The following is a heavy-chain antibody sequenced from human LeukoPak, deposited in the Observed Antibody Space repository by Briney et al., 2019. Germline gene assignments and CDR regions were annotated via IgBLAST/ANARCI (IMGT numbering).Heavy chain of an antibody. CDR3: ARDRGQQLGDY. Sequence: GASVKVSCKTSGYTFSNYGVSWVRQAPGQGLEWMGWISAYNNNTNYAQKFQGRLTMTTDTSTSTAYMELRSLRSDDTAVYYCARDRGQQLGDYWGQGTLVTVSS. V-gene: IGHV1-18*01. J-gene: IGHJ4*02. D-gene: IGHD6-13*01. CDR1: GYTFSNYG. CDR2: ISAYNNNT.